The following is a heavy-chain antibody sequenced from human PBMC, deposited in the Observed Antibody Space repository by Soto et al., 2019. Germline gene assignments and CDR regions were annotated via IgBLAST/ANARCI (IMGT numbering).Heavy chain of an antibody. CDR3: ARESIGGYYYGSGSYKPSFDY. J-gene: IGHJ4*02. D-gene: IGHD3-10*01. CDR1: GYTFTSYG. CDR2: ISAYNGNT. Sequence: ASVKVSCKASGYTFTSYGISWVRQAPGQGLEWMGWISAYNGNTNYAQKLQGRVTMTTDTSTSTAYMELRSLRSDDTAVYYCARESIGGYYYGSGSYKPSFDYWGQGTLVTVSS. V-gene: IGHV1-18*01.